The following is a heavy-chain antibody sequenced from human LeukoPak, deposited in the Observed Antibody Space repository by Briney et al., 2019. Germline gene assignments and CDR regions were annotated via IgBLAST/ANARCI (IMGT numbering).Heavy chain of an antibody. CDR3: ARDGYYYDSSAYYYRFDP. V-gene: IGHV4-4*07. CDR1: GGSIATYY. Sequence: SETLSLTCTVSGGSIATYYWSWIRQPAGKGLEWVCRIYTSGSITYNPSLKSRVTMSVDTSKNQFSLRLSSVTAADSAVYYCARDGYYYDSSAYYYRFDPWGQGTLVTVSS. J-gene: IGHJ5*02. CDR2: IYTSGSI. D-gene: IGHD3-22*01.